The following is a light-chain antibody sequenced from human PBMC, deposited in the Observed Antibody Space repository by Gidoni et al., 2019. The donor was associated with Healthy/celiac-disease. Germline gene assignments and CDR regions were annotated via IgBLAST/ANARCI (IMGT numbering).Light chain of an antibody. CDR3: QQSYSTPPYT. V-gene: IGKV1-39*01. Sequence: DIQMTQSPSSLSASVGERVTITCRASQSISSYLNWYQQKPGKVPKLLIYAASSLQSGVPSRFSGSGSGTDFTLTISSLQPEDFATYYCQQSYSTPPYTFGQGTKLEIK. J-gene: IGKJ2*01. CDR2: AAS. CDR1: QSISSY.